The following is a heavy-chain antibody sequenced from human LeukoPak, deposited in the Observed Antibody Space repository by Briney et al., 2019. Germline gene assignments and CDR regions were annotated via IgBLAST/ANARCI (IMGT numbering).Heavy chain of an antibody. CDR2: IKSKTDGGTT. Sequence: GGSLRLSCAASGFTFSNAWMSWVRQTPGKGLEWVGRIKSKTDGGTTDYAAPVKGRFTISRDDSKNTLYLQMNSLKTEDTAVYYCTTDMYDFWSGYKFDYWGQGTLVTVSS. J-gene: IGHJ4*02. CDR1: GFTFSNAW. D-gene: IGHD3-3*01. V-gene: IGHV3-15*01. CDR3: TTDMYDFWSGYKFDY.